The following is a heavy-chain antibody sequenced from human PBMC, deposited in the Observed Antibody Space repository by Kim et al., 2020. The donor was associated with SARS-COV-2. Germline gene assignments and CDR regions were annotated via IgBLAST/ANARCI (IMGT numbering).Heavy chain of an antibody. Sequence: KFQGRVTMTRDTSISTAYMELSRLRSDDTAVYYCARDGEWGSSSWCYFDYWGQGTLVTVSS. CDR3: ARDGEWGSSSWCYFDY. J-gene: IGHJ4*02. V-gene: IGHV1-2*02. D-gene: IGHD6-6*01.